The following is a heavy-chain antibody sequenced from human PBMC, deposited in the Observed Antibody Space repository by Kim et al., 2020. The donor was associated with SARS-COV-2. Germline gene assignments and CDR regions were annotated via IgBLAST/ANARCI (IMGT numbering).Heavy chain of an antibody. D-gene: IGHD3-22*01. CDR1: GGSISSYY. Sequence: SETLSLTCTVSGGSISSYYWSWIRQPPGKGLEWIGYIYYSGSTNYNPSLKSRVTISVDTSKNQFSLKLSSVTAADTAVYYCSRSFIYYDSSGYYDYWGQG. V-gene: IGHV4-59*08. CDR3: SRSFIYYDSSGYYDY. CDR2: IYYSGST. J-gene: IGHJ4*02.